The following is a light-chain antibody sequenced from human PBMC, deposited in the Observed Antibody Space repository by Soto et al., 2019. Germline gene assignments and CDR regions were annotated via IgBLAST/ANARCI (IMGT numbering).Light chain of an antibody. J-gene: IGKJ1*01. CDR1: QGISNY. Sequence: DIQMTQSPSSRSASVGDRVTISCRASQGISNYLVWYQQKPGKVPKLLIYAASTLQSGVPSRFSGSGSGTDFSLTISSLQPADVATYYCQNYNGAPWTFGQGTKVEIK. V-gene: IGKV1-27*01. CDR3: QNYNGAPWT. CDR2: AAS.